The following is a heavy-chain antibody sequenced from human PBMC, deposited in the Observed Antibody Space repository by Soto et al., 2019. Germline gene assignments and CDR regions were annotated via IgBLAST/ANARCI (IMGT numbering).Heavy chain of an antibody. D-gene: IGHD6-6*01. J-gene: IGHJ5*02. CDR2: INPNSGGT. CDR3: ARGIASRRSWFDP. V-gene: IGHV1-2*02. CDR1: GYTFTGYY. Sequence: GASVKVSCKASGYTFTGYYMYWVRQAPGQGREWMGWINPNSGGTNYAQKFQGRVTLTRDTSISTAYMELSRLRSDDTAVYYCARGIASRRSWFDPWGQRGLVTVAS.